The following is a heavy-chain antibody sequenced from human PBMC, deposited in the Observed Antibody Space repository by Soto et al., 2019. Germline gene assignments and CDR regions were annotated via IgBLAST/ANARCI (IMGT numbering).Heavy chain of an antibody. CDR3: LRGNSGYGNFDY. Sequence: GGSLRLSCAASGFTFSSYWVHWVRQAPGKGLVWVSRIKGDGSETNYADSVKGRFTISRDNAKNTLYLQLNSLRAEDTAVYYCLRGNSGYGNFDYWGQGTRVTVSS. CDR1: GFTFSSYW. CDR2: IKGDGSET. V-gene: IGHV3-74*01. J-gene: IGHJ4*02. D-gene: IGHD5-12*01.